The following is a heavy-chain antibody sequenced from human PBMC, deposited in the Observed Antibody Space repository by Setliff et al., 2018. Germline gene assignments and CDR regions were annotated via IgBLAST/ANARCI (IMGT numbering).Heavy chain of an antibody. Sequence: PGGSLRLSCAASRFTFSNYWMSWVRQAPGKGLEWVANIKEDGSEKYYVDSVKGRFTISRDNAKNSLDLQMDSLRAEDTAVYYCVNPTRGTYHYNGMDVWGQGTTVTVSS. CDR3: VNPTRGTYHYNGMDV. V-gene: IGHV3-7*01. D-gene: IGHD1-1*01. J-gene: IGHJ6*02. CDR1: RFTFSNYW. CDR2: IKEDGSEK.